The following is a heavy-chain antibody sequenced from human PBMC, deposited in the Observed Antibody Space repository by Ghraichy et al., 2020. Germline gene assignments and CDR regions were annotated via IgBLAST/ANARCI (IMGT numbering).Heavy chain of an antibody. J-gene: IGHJ4*02. CDR2: IYYSGST. D-gene: IGHD3-3*01. V-gene: IGHV4-31*03. CDR3: ARASWIFGVITYFDY. CDR1: GGSISSGGYY. Sequence: SETLSLTCTVSGGSISSGGYYWSWIRQHPGKGLEWIGYIYYSGSTYYNPSLKSRVTISADTSKNQFSLKLSSVTAADTAVYYCARASWIFGVITYFDYWGQGTLVTVSS.